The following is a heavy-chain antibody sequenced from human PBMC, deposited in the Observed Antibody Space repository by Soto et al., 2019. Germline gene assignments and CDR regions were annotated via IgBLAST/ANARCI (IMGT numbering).Heavy chain of an antibody. V-gene: IGHV3-53*02. J-gene: IGHJ4*02. D-gene: IGHD6-19*01. CDR1: GFTVSSNY. CDR3: ARVVRAVAGIPVSYFDY. CDR2: IYSGGST. Sequence: EVQLVETGGGLIQPGGSLRLSCAAFGFTVSSNYMSWVRQAPGKGLEWVSVIYSGGSTYYADSVKGRFTISRDNSKNTLYLQMNSLRAEDTAVYYCARVVRAVAGIPVSYFDYWGQGTLVTVSS.